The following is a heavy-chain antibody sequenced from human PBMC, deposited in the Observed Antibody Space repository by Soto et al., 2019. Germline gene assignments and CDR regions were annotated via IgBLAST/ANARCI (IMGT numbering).Heavy chain of an antibody. J-gene: IGHJ6*02. CDR3: AKEQYSYGSVYYGMDV. Sequence: QVQLVESGGGVVQPGRSLRLSCAASGFSFSFYGMHWVRQAPGKGLEWVALMSYDGSNKYYADSVKGRVTISRDNSENPLYLQMNNLRDEDTAVYYCAKEQYSYGSVYYGMDVWGQGTTVTVSS. CDR2: MSYDGSNK. D-gene: IGHD5-18*01. V-gene: IGHV3-30*18. CDR1: GFSFSFYG.